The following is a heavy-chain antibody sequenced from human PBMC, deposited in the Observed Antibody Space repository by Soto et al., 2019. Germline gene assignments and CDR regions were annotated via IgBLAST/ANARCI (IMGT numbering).Heavy chain of an antibody. CDR3: AKGNEYSSSGSFDY. D-gene: IGHD6-6*01. Sequence: VHLLESGGGLVQPGKSLRLSCAASGFTFSNYAMSWVRQAPGKGLEWVSVISGGGGTTYYPDSVKGRFTISRDNSKNTLYLQMNSLRAEDTAVYYCAKGNEYSSSGSFDYWGQGTLVTVSS. CDR1: GFTFSNYA. J-gene: IGHJ4*02. CDR2: ISGGGGTT. V-gene: IGHV3-23*01.